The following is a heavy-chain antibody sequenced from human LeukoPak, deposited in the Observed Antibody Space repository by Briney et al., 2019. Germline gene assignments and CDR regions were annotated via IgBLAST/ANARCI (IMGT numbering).Heavy chain of an antibody. D-gene: IGHD1-26*01. CDR1: GFTFSTYS. CDR2: IGSGSSTI. V-gene: IGHV3-48*02. Sequence: GGSLRLSCAASGFTFSTYSMNWVRQAPGRGLEWVSYIGSGSSTIFYADSVKGRFTISRDNAQNSLYLQMNSLRDEDTAVYYCARDQGSLYYFDYWGQGTLVTVSS. CDR3: ARDQGSLYYFDY. J-gene: IGHJ4*02.